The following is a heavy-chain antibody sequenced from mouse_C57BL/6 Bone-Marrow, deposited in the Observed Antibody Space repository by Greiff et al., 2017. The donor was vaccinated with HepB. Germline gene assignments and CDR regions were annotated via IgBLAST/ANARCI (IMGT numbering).Heavy chain of an antibody. CDR2: IRSKSSNYAT. CDR3: VRWGSYGSSCWYFDV. CDR1: GFTFNTYA. Sequence: GGGLVQPKGSLKLSCAASGFTFNTYAMHWVRQAPGKGLEWVARIRSKSSNYATYYADSVKDRFTISRDDSQSMLYLQMNNLKTEDTAMYYCVRWGSYGSSCWYFDVWGTGTTVTVSS. D-gene: IGHD1-1*01. V-gene: IGHV10-3*01. J-gene: IGHJ1*03.